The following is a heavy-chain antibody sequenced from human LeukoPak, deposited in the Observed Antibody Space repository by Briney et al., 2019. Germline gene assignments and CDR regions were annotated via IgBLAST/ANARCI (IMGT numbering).Heavy chain of an antibody. D-gene: IGHD3-10*01. J-gene: IGHJ4*02. V-gene: IGHV1-18*01. CDR2: ISPYNDNT. CDR1: GYSFPSYG. CDR3: ARHFYGSGTYYHFDY. Sequence: ASVKVSCKASGYSFPSYGISWVRQAPGQGPEWMGWISPYNDNTNYAQKLQGRATLTTDTSTSTAYMELRSLRSDDTAVYYCARHFYGSGTYYHFDYWGQGTLVTVST.